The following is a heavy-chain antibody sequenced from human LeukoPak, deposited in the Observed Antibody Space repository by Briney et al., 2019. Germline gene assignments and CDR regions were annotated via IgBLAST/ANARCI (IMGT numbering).Heavy chain of an antibody. CDR1: GYTFTGYY. D-gene: IGHD3-22*01. CDR2: INPNSGGT. CDR3: ARGANYYDSSGYYYDDDAFDI. Sequence: ASVKVSCKASGYTFTGYYMHWVRQAPGQGLEWMGWINPNSGGTNYAQKVQGRVTMTRDTSISTAYMELSRLRSDDTAVYYCARGANYYDSSGYYYDDDAFDIWGQGTMVTVSS. V-gene: IGHV1-2*02. J-gene: IGHJ3*02.